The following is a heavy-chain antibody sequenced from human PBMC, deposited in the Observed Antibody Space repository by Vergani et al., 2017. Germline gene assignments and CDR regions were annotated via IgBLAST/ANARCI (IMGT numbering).Heavy chain of an antibody. D-gene: IGHD4-17*01. V-gene: IGHV3-15*01. CDR1: GFTFSNAW. J-gene: IGHJ3*02. CDR3: TTDILWGGDYVLGAFDI. CDR2: IKSKTDGGTT. Sequence: EVQLVESGGGLVKPGGSLRLSCAASGFTFSNAWMSWVRQAPGKGLEWVGRIKSKTDGGTTDYAAPVKGRFTISRDDSKNTLYLQMNSLKTEDTAVYYCTTDILWGGDYVLGAFDIWGQGTMVTVSS.